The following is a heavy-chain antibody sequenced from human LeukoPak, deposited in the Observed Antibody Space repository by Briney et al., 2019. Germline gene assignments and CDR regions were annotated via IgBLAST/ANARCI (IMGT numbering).Heavy chain of an antibody. CDR1: GFTFDDYA. CDR2: ISWNSGSI. Sequence: PGGSLRLSCAASGFTFDDYAMHWVRQAPGKGLEWVSGISWNSGSIGYADSVKGRFTISRDNAKNSLYLQMNSLRAEDTAVYYCARGYSYGYSDYWGQGTLVTVSS. V-gene: IGHV3-9*01. CDR3: ARGYSYGYSDY. J-gene: IGHJ4*02. D-gene: IGHD5-18*01.